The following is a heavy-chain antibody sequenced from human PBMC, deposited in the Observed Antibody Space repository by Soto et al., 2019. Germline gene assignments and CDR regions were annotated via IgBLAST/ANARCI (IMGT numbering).Heavy chain of an antibody. CDR2: ISYDGSNK. CDR3: ARDKRDLRFLEWSYYFDY. Sequence: GGSLRLSWAAAGVTFSSCAIHCVSQAPGKGLEWVAVISYDGSNKYYADSVKGRFTVSRDNSKNTLYLQVNSLRAEDTAVYYCARDKRDLRFLEWSYYFDYRGQGTLVTVSS. D-gene: IGHD3-3*01. V-gene: IGHV3-30-3*01. CDR1: GVTFSSCA. J-gene: IGHJ4*02.